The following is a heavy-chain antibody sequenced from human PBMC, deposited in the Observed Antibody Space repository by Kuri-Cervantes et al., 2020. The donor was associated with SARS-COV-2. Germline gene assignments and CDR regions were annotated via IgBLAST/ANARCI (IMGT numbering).Heavy chain of an antibody. CDR2: ITRTSSYI. D-gene: IGHD3-10*01. CDR3: ARRQLWFGDHDAFDI. Sequence: GGSLRLSCAASGFTFSSYSMNWVRQAPGKGLEWVSSITRTSSYIYYADSVKGRFTISRDNAKNSLYLQMNSLRAEDRAAYYCARRQLWFGDHDAFDIWGQGTVVTVSS. CDR1: GFTFSSYS. J-gene: IGHJ3*02. V-gene: IGHV3-21*01.